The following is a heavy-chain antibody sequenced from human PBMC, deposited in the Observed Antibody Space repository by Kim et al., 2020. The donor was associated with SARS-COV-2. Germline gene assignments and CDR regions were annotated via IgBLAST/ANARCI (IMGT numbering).Heavy chain of an antibody. V-gene: IGHV3-11*01. Sequence: GGSLRLSCAASGFSFSDYYMSWIRQAPGKGLEWIAYINSDGTSIKHADSVNGRGAISRDNAKKSLSLQMHSLTLEDTAVYYCVREPANCGQGNLVTVSS. CDR1: GFSFSDYY. CDR2: INSDGTSI. CDR3: VREPAN. J-gene: IGHJ4*02.